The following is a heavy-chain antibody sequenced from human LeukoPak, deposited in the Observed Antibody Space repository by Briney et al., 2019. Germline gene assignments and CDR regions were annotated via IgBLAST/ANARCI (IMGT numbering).Heavy chain of an antibody. J-gene: IGHJ5*02. CDR2: ISTSGNYI. CDR1: GFTFNTYS. CDR3: ARDVASGYDRRFDP. Sequence: PGGSLRLSCAASGFTFNTYSMNWVRQAPGKGLEWVSSISTSGNYIYYADSVRGRFTTSRDNAKNSLYLQMNSLRVDDTAVYYCARDVASGYDRRFDPWGQGTLVTVSS. D-gene: IGHD5-12*01. V-gene: IGHV3-21*01.